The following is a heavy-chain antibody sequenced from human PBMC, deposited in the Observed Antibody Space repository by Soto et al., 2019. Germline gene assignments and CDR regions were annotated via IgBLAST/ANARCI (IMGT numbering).Heavy chain of an antibody. CDR2: IIPIFGTA. D-gene: IGHD6-13*01. CDR3: ARDRGYSSSWYPQFSYYYCGMDV. CDR1: GGTFSSYA. Sequence: SVKVSCKASGGTFSSYAISWVRQAPGQGLEWMGGIIPIFGTANYAQKFQGRVTITADKSTSTAYMELSSLRSEGTAVYYCARDRGYSSSWYPQFSYYYCGMDVWGQGTTVTVSS. V-gene: IGHV1-69*06. J-gene: IGHJ6*02.